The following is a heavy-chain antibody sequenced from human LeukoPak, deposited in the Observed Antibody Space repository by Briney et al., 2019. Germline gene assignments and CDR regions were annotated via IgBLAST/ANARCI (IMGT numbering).Heavy chain of an antibody. D-gene: IGHD2-21*02. V-gene: IGHV3-30*18. CDR3: AKGFALPYCGGDCYLS. CDR2: ISYDGSNK. CDR1: GFTFSSYG. J-gene: IGHJ4*02. Sequence: PGGSLRLSCAASGFTFSSYGMHWVRQAPGKGLEWVAVISYDGSNKYYADSVKGRFTISRDNSKNTLYLQMNSLRAEDTAVYYCAKGFALPYCGGDCYLSWGQGTLVTVSS.